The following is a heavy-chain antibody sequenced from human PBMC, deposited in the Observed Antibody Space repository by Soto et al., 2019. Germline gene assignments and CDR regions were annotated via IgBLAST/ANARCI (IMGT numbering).Heavy chain of an antibody. V-gene: IGHV4-4*02. J-gene: IGHJ3*02. CDR2: IYHSGSI. D-gene: IGHD3-10*01. CDR3: ASKFGELLADAFDI. Sequence: PSETLSLTCTVSNASISSRKWWTWVRQTPGKGLEWIGEIYHSGSINHNPSLESRVTMSVDKSNNQFSLKMTSVTAADTAVYYCASKFGELLADAFDIWGQGTVVTVSS. CDR1: NASISSRKW.